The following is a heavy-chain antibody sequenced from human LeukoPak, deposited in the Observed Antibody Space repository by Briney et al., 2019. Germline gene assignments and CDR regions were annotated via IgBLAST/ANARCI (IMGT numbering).Heavy chain of an antibody. Sequence: GGSLRLSCAASGFTFSSYGMHWVRQAPGKGLEWVAVIWYDGSNKYYADSVKGRFTISRDNSKNTLYLQMNSLRAEDTAVYYCAKSESIIAVAGTLDYWGQGTLVTVSS. V-gene: IGHV3-33*06. J-gene: IGHJ4*02. CDR2: IWYDGSNK. CDR3: AKSESIIAVAGTLDY. CDR1: GFTFSSYG. D-gene: IGHD6-19*01.